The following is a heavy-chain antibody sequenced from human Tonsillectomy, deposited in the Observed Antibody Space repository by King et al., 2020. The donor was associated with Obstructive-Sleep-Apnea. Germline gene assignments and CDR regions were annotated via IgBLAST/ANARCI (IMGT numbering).Heavy chain of an antibody. J-gene: IGHJ3*02. CDR1: GYTFTGYF. D-gene: IGHD2-15*01. Sequence: QLVQSGAEVKKPGASVRVSCKAAGYTFTGYFMHWLRQAPGQGPEWMGWINPNSGGTSYGQKFQGRVTMTRDTSTNTDFMELSRLRSDDTAVYYCATSRGIAAVFDIGGQGKMAPVSS. CDR2: INPNSGGT. CDR3: ATSRGIAAVFDI. V-gene: IGHV1-2*02.